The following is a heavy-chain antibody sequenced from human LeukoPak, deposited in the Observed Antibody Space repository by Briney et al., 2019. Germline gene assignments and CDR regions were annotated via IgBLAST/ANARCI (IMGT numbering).Heavy chain of an antibody. Sequence: SEALSLTCTVSGGSISSYYWSWIRQPPGKGLEWIGYIYYSGSTNYNPSLKSRVTISVDTSKNQFSLKLSSVTAADTAVYYCARLSIAAAGTYYYYYYYMDVWGKGTTVTVSS. D-gene: IGHD6-13*01. J-gene: IGHJ6*03. CDR3: ARLSIAAAGTYYYYYYYMDV. CDR2: IYYSGST. CDR1: GGSISSYY. V-gene: IGHV4-59*01.